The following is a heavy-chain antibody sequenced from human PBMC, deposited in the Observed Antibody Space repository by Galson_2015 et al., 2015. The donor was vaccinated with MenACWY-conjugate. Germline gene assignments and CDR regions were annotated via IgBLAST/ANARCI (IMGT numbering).Heavy chain of an antibody. D-gene: IGHD1-26*01. CDR3: ARHPPGGRGMDV. CDR1: GYSFSTYW. Sequence: QSGAEVKKPGESLKISCTGSGYSFSTYWIAWVRQLPGKGLEWMGLISPGDSNTRYSPALHGQVTISADKSISTAYLQLHSLQASDTAMYYCARHPPGGRGMDVWGQGTTVTVSS. CDR2: ISPGDSNT. V-gene: IGHV5-51*01. J-gene: IGHJ6*02.